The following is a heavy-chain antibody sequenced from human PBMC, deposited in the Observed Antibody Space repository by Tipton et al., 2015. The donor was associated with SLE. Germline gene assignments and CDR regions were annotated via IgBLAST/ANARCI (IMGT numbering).Heavy chain of an antibody. Sequence: SLRLSCAASGFTFSSYGMHWVRQAPGKGLEWVAFIRYDGSNKYYADSVKGRFTISRDNSKNTLYLQMNSLRAEDTAVYYCARARYCSGESCYYYGMDVWGQGTRVTVSS. J-gene: IGHJ6*02. V-gene: IGHV3-30*02. CDR1: GFTFSSYG. CDR3: ARARYCSGESCYYYGMDV. D-gene: IGHD2-15*01. CDR2: IRYDGSNK.